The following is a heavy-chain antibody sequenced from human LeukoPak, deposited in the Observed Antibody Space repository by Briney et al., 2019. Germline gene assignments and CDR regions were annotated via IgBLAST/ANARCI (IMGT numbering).Heavy chain of an antibody. D-gene: IGHD3-16*01. V-gene: IGHV4-59*01. Sequence: SETLSLTCTVSGGSISSYYWSWIRQPPGKGLEWIGYIYYSGSTNYNPSLKSRVTISVDTSKNQFSLKLSSVTAADTAVYYCAREVGGSFDYWGQGTLVTVSS. J-gene: IGHJ4*02. CDR1: GGSISSYY. CDR3: AREVGGSFDY. CDR2: IYYSGST.